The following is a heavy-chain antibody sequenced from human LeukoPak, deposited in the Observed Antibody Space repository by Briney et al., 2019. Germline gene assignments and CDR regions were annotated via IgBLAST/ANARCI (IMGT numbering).Heavy chain of an antibody. V-gene: IGHV3-23*01. CDR3: AKGHGYYYYYGMDV. J-gene: IGHJ6*02. CDR1: GFTFASSA. Sequence: PGGSLRLSCAASGFTFASSAMNWVRQAPGKGLEWVSAISGGGGSTYYADSVKGRFTISRDNSKNTLSLQMNSLRAEDTAVYYCAKGHGYYYYYGMDVWGQGTTVTVSS. CDR2: ISGGGGST.